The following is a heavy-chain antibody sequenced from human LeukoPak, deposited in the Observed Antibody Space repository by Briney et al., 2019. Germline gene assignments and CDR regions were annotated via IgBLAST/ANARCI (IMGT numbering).Heavy chain of an antibody. CDR3: ARDAPSGSYYRAADY. V-gene: IGHV3-21*01. D-gene: IGHD1-26*01. J-gene: IGHJ4*02. CDR1: GFTFSSYS. CDR2: ISSSSSYI. Sequence: GGPLRLSCAASGFTFSSYSMNWVRQAPGKGLEWVSSISSSSSYIYYADSVKGRFTISRDNAKNSLYLQMNSLRAEDTAVCYCARDAPSGSYYRAADYWGQGTLVTVSS.